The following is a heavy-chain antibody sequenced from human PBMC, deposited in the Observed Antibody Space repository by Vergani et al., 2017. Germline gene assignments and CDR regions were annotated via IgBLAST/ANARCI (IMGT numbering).Heavy chain of an antibody. V-gene: IGHV1-69*14. Sequence: QVQLVQSGAEVKKPGSSVKVSCKASGGTFSIYAISWVRQAPGQGMEWMGRIIPIFGTATYAQKFPGRVTVTADKTTSTAYMELSSLRSEDTAVYYCAGEGYSSSWLPYWYFDLWGRGTLVTVSS. CDR2: IIPIFGTA. CDR1: GGTFSIYA. CDR3: AGEGYSSSWLPYWYFDL. J-gene: IGHJ2*01. D-gene: IGHD6-13*01.